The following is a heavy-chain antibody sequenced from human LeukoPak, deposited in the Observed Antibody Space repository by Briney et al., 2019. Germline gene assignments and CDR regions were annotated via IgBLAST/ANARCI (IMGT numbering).Heavy chain of an antibody. J-gene: IGHJ4*02. D-gene: IGHD3-9*01. V-gene: IGHV3-7*04. CDR2: IKQDGSEK. CDR1: GFTFSSYW. Sequence: TGGSLRLSCAASGFTFSSYWMSCVRQAPGKGLEWVANIKQDGSEKYYVDSVKGRFTISRDNAKNSLYLQMNSLRAEDTAVYYCARENHYDILTGYYDYWGQGTLVTVSS. CDR3: ARENHYDILTGYYDY.